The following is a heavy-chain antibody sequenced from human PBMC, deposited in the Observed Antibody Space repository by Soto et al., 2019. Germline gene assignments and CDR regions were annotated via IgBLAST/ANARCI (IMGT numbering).Heavy chain of an antibody. CDR1: GFTVSSNY. Sequence: GGSLRLSCAASGFTVSSNYMSWVRQAPGKGLEWVSVIYSGGSTYYADSVKGRFTISRDNSKNTLYLQMNSLRAEDTAVYYCARVGYYYYYMDVWGKGTTVTVSS. CDR3: ARVGYYYYYMDV. CDR2: IYSGGST. V-gene: IGHV3-66*01. J-gene: IGHJ6*03. D-gene: IGHD3-3*01.